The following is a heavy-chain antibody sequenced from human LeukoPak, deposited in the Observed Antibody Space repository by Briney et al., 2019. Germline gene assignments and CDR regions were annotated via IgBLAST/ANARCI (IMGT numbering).Heavy chain of an antibody. Sequence: GGSLRLSCAASGFTFSSYAMSWVRQAPGKGLEWVSGSGSGGSTYYADSVKGRFTISRDNSKNTLYLQMNSLRAEDTAVYYCARGVYCSSTSCYGGGFDYWGQGTLVTVSS. J-gene: IGHJ4*02. D-gene: IGHD2-2*01. CDR3: ARGVYCSSTSCYGGGFDY. CDR1: GFTFSSYA. CDR2: SGSGGST. V-gene: IGHV3-23*01.